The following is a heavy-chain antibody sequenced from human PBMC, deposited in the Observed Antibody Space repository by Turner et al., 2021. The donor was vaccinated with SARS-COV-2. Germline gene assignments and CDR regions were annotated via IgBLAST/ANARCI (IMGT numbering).Heavy chain of an antibody. CDR3: ATGVAVAGTPSDYYYYYGMDV. J-gene: IGHJ6*02. CDR2: FDPEDGET. D-gene: IGHD6-19*01. Sequence: QVQLVQSGAEVKKPGASVKVSCKISGYTLPELSMYWVRQAPGKGLEWMGGFDPEDGETIYAQNFQGRVTMTEDTSTDTAYMELSSLRSEDTAVYFCATGVAVAGTPSDYYYYYGMDVWGQGTTVTVSS. V-gene: IGHV1-24*01. CDR1: GYTLPELS.